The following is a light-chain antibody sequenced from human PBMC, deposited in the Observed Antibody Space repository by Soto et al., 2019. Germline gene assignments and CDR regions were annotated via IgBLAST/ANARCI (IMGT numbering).Light chain of an antibody. CDR2: DVS. CDR1: QSVSSTY. CDR3: QQYGNSPWA. Sequence: EIVLTQSPGTLSLSPGERATLSCRASQSVSSTYLAWYQQKPGRAPRLLIHDVSRRVTGIPDRFSGSGSGTDFTLTISRLEPEDFAVYYCQQYGNSPWAFGQGTKWIS. V-gene: IGKV3-20*01. J-gene: IGKJ1*01.